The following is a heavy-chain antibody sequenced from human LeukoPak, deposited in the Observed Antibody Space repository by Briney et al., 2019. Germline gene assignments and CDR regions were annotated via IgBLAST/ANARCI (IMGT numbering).Heavy chain of an antibody. CDR1: GVIFKNFG. CDR3: AKDRSWGMNSAEY. D-gene: IGHD7-27*01. Sequence: GGSLRLSCAASGVIFKNFGMYWVRQASCKGLEWVAFIRYDGSRTYYTDSVKGRFTISRDNSNNTLYLQMNSLRPEDTAVYFCAKDRSWGMNSAEYWGQGTLVTVSS. CDR2: IRYDGSRT. V-gene: IGHV3-30*02. J-gene: IGHJ4*02.